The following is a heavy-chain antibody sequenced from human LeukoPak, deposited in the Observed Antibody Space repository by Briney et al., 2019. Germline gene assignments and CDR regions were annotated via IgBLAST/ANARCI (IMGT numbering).Heavy chain of an antibody. CDR2: IIPILGIA. D-gene: IGHD4-17*01. CDR1: GYTFTSYG. V-gene: IGHV1-69*04. J-gene: IGHJ4*02. CDR3: ASLFMLRTTVTTLIDY. Sequence: GASVKVSCKASGYTFTSYGISWVRQAPGQGLEWMGRIIPILGIANYAQKFQGRVTITADKSTSTAYMELSSLRSEDTAVYYCASLFMLRTTVTTLIDYWGQGTLVTVSS.